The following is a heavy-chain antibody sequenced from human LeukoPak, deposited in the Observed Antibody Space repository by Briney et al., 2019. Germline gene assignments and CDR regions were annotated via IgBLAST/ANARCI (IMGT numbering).Heavy chain of an antibody. Sequence: GGSLRLSCAASGITLSNYGMSWVRQAPGKGLEWVAGISDSGGRTNYADSVKGRFTISRDNPKNTINLQMNSLRAEDTAVYFCAKRGVVIRVILVGFHKEAYYFDSWGQGALVTVSS. CDR1: GITLSNYG. CDR3: AKRGVVIRVILVGFHKEAYYFDS. V-gene: IGHV3-23*01. CDR2: ISDSGGRT. D-gene: IGHD3-22*01. J-gene: IGHJ4*02.